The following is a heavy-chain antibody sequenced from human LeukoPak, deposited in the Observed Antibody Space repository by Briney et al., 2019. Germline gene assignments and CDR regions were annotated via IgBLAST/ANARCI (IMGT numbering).Heavy chain of an antibody. D-gene: IGHD6-19*01. CDR3: ASANSSGWYFAFDI. CDR2: ISYDGSNK. V-gene: IGHV3-30*04. CDR1: GFTFSSYA. J-gene: IGHJ3*02. Sequence: GGSLRLSCAASGFTFSSYAMHWVRQAPGKGLEWVAVISYDGSNKYYADSVKGRFTISRDNSKNTLYPQMNSLRAEDTAVYYCASANSSGWYFAFDIWGQGTMVTVSS.